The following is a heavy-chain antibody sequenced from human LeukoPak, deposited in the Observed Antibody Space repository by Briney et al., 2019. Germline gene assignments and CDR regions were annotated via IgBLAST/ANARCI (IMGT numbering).Heavy chain of an antibody. CDR1: GYTFDTYW. D-gene: IGHD6-13*01. CDR2: IYPSDSET. J-gene: IGHJ1*01. CDR3: ARRSRIAAGGVEYFQH. Sequence: GESLKISCEGSGYTFDTYWIGWVRQMPGKGLEWMGIIYPSDSETRYSPSFQGQVTISADKSISTAYLRWSSLKASDTAMYYCARRSRIAAGGVEYFQHWGQGTLVTVSS. V-gene: IGHV5-51*01.